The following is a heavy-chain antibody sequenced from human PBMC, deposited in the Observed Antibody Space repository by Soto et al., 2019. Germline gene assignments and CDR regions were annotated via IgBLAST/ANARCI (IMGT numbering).Heavy chain of an antibody. CDR1: GVSISSSSYY. Sequence: SETLSLTCPFSGVSISSSSYYWGWIRQPPGKGLEWIGSIYYSGSTYYNPSLKSRVTISVDTSKNQFSLKLSSVTAADTAVYYCARHTPAISISDHWGQGTPVTVSS. J-gene: IGHJ4*02. V-gene: IGHV4-39*01. D-gene: IGHD2-15*01. CDR2: IYYSGST. CDR3: ARHTPAISISDH.